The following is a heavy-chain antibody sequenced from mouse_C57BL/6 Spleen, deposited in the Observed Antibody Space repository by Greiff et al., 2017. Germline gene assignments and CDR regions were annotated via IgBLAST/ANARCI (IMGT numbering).Heavy chain of an antibody. CDR2: IDPSDRDT. CDR3: AKELRLQGLAY. V-gene: IGHV1-50*01. CDR1: GYTFTSYW. D-gene: IGHD3-2*02. Sequence: QVQLQQPGAELVKPGASVKLSCKASGYTFTSYWMQWVKQRPGQGLEWIGEIDPSDRDTNYNQKFKGKATLTVDTSSSTAYMQLSSLTSEDSAVYCCAKELRLQGLAYWGQGTLVTVSA. J-gene: IGHJ3*01.